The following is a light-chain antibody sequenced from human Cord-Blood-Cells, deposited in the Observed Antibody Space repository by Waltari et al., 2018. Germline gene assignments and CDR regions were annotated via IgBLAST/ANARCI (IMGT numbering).Light chain of an antibody. CDR3: QQYNSYPWT. CDR2: DAS. CDR1: QSISSW. Sequence: DIQMTQSTSTRSASVVDRVNITCRASQSISSWLAWYQQKPGKAPKLLIYDASSLESGVPSRFSGSGSGTEFTLTISSLQPDDFATYYCQQYNSYPWTFGQGTKVEIK. V-gene: IGKV1-5*01. J-gene: IGKJ1*01.